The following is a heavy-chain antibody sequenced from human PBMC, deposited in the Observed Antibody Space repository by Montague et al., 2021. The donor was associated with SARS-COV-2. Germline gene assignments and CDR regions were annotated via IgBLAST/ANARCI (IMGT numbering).Heavy chain of an antibody. CDR2: ISYDGSNK. Sequence: SLRLSCAASGFTFSSYAMHWVRQAPGKGLEWVAVISYDGSNKYYADSVKGRFTISRDNSKNTLYLQMNSLRAEDTALYNCARDRDCSSTSCSPGLYYYYGMDVWGQGTTVTVSS. V-gene: IGHV3-30-3*01. CDR3: ARDRDCSSTSCSPGLYYYYGMDV. J-gene: IGHJ6*02. D-gene: IGHD2-2*01. CDR1: GFTFSSYA.